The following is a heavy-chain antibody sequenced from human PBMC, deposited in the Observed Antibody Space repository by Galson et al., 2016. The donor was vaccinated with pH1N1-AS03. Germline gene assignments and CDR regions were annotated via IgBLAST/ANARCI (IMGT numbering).Heavy chain of an antibody. CDR2: IDPTSTYI. V-gene: IGHV3-21*01. Sequence: SLRLSCAASGFALIDYSMHWVRQAPGKGLEWVSSIDPTSTYIYYADSPTGRITISRDNAFNSLYLQMNSLRVDDTAVYFCTRSAPRGGHEPFDFWGQGTLVTVSP. CDR3: TRSAPRGGHEPFDF. J-gene: IGHJ4*02. CDR1: GFALIDYS. D-gene: IGHD5-12*01.